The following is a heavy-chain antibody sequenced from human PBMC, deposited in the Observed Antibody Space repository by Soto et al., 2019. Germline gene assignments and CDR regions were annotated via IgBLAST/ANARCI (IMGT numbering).Heavy chain of an antibody. D-gene: IGHD2-15*01. J-gene: IGHJ6*02. CDR1: GYTFTSYG. Sequence: ASVKVSCKASGYTFTSYGISWVRQAPGQGLEWMGWINAYDGNTNYAQPFHGRVTMTTDTSTSTAYMELRSLKSDDTAVYYCAGYCSGGSCLSPTIYYHYGMDVRGQGTTVTVS. CDR2: INAYDGNT. V-gene: IGHV1-18*04. CDR3: AGYCSGGSCLSPTIYYHYGMDV.